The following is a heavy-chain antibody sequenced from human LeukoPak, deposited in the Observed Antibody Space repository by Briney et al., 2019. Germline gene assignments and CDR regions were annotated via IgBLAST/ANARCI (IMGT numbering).Heavy chain of an antibody. CDR1: GFTIGDYA. CDR2: IRSKAYGGTT. D-gene: IGHD3-10*01. CDR3: TRDPYYYGSGSPDY. J-gene: IGHJ4*02. Sequence: GGSLRLSCTASGFTIGDYAMSWFRQTPGKGLAWVGFIRSKAYGGTTEYAASVKGRFTISRDDSKSIAYLQMNSLKTEDTAVYYCTRDPYYYGSGSPDYWGQGTLVTVSS. V-gene: IGHV3-49*03.